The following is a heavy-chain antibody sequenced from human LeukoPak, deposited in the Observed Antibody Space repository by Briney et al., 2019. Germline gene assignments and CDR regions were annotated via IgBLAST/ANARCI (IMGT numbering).Heavy chain of an antibody. J-gene: IGHJ5*02. D-gene: IGHD3-3*01. CDR3: ARVFEYYDFWSGFINWFDP. Sequence: SETLSLTCAVYGGSFSGYYWSWIRQPPGKGLEWIGEINHSGSTNYNPSLKSQVTISVDTSKNQCSLKLSSVTAADTAVYYCARVFEYYDFWSGFINWFDPRGQGTLVIVSS. V-gene: IGHV4-34*01. CDR2: INHSGST. CDR1: GGSFSGYY.